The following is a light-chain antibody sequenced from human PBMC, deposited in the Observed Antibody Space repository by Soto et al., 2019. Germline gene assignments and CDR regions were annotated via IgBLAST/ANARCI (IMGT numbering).Light chain of an antibody. J-gene: IGLJ2*01. CDR3: QSYDSSLSGSGV. Sequence: QSLLTQPPSVSGAPGQRVTISCTGSSSNIGADYDVHWYQQLPGTAPKLLIYGNFNRPSGVPDRFSGSKSGTSASLAIAGLQAEDEADYYCQSYDSSLSGSGVFGAGTKLTVL. CDR1: SSNIGADYD. CDR2: GNF. V-gene: IGLV1-40*01.